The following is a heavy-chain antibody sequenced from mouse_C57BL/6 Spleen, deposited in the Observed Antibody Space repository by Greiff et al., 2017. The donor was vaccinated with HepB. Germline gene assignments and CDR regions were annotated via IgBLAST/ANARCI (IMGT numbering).Heavy chain of an antibody. CDR3: ARGTYGSSLYAMNY. CDR1: GYTFTSYG. Sequence: VQLQQSGAELARPGASVKLSCKASGYTFTSYGISWVKQRTGQGLEWIGEIYPRSGNTYYNEKFKGKATLTADKSSSTAYMELRSLTSEDSAVYFCARGTYGSSLYAMNYWGQGTSVTVSS. D-gene: IGHD1-1*01. CDR2: IYPRSGNT. V-gene: IGHV1-81*01. J-gene: IGHJ4*01.